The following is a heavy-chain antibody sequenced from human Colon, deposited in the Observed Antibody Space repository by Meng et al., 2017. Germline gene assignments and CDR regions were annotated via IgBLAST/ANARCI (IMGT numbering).Heavy chain of an antibody. V-gene: IGHV4-4*02. CDR1: GDSIRSSNW. J-gene: IGHJ4*02. D-gene: IGHD3-10*01. Sequence: QVLLQESGPGLVQPSGTLSLTCAVSGDSIRSSNWWSWVRQPPGRGLEWIGEIYHSGSTNYNPSLKNRLSLTVDKSKNQFSLTLHSVTAADTAVYYCARVIYASGNMAHLDCWGQGTLVTVSS. CDR3: ARVIYASGNMAHLDC. CDR2: IYHSGST.